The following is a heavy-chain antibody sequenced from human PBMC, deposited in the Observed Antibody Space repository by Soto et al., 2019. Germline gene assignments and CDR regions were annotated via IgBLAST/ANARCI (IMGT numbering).Heavy chain of an antibody. CDR2: IYYSGST. V-gene: IGHV4-39*01. J-gene: IGHJ4*02. D-gene: IGHD3-10*01. CDR1: GGSISSSSYY. CDR3: ASGADGSGSYFPYYFDY. Sequence: SETLSLTCTVSGGSISSSSYYWGWIRQPPGKGLEWIGSIYYSGSTYYNPSLKSRVTISVDTSKNQFSLKLSSVTAADTAVYYCASGADGSGSYFPYYFDYWGQGTLVTVSS.